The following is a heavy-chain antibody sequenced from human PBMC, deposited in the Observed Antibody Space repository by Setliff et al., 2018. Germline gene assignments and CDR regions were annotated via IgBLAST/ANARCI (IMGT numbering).Heavy chain of an antibody. D-gene: IGHD3-9*01. J-gene: IGHJ4*02. CDR3: ARLGGDSTGYSLDY. CDR2: IYPADSDP. CDR1: GYSFTTYW. V-gene: IGHV5-51*01. Sequence: GESLKISCKGSGYSFTTYWIGWVRQMPGKGLELMGIIYPADSDPRYSPSFQGQVTISADKSISTVYLQWSSLKASDTAIYYCARLGGDSTGYSLDYWGQGSLVTVSS.